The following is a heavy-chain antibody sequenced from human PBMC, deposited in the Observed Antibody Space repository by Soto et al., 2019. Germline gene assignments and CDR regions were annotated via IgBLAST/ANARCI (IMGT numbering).Heavy chain of an antibody. CDR1: GYSFTSYW. D-gene: IGHD1-7*01. J-gene: IGHJ6*02. CDR3: ARPGTTSYYYYCGMDV. V-gene: IGHV5-10-1*01. Sequence: GESLKISCKGSGYSFTSYWISWVRQMPGKGLEWMGRIDPSDSYTNYSPSFQGHVTTSADKSISTAYLQWSSLKASDTAMYYCARPGTTSYYYYCGMDVWGQGTTVTVSS. CDR2: IDPSDSYT.